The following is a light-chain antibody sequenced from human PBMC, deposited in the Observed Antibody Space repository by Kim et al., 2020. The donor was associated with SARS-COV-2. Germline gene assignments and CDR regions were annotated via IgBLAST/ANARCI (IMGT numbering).Light chain of an antibody. J-gene: IGLJ2*01. Sequence: VAPEKTAMINCGGNTIGSKKVHWYKHKPGQAPVLVISDDSDRPSGIPERFSGSNSGNTATLTISRVEAGDEADYYCQVWDSSSDVVFGGGTQLTVL. V-gene: IGLV3-21*03. CDR2: DDS. CDR3: QVWDSSSDVV. CDR1: TIGSKK.